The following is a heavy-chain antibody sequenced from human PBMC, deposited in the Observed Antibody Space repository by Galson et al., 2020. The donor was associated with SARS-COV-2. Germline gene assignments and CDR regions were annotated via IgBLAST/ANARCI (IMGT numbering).Heavy chain of an antibody. CDR1: GGSISSGYHY. V-gene: IGHV4-61*09. D-gene: IGHD3-16*01. J-gene: IGHJ2*01. CDR3: ARGDDRSLNWYFDV. CDR2: IFTSGST. Sequence: SETLSLTCTVSGGSISSGYHYWNWIRRPAGEGPEWIGHIFTSGSTNYNPSLKGRVTISMDASKNQFSLELTSVTAADTAVYYCARGDDRSLNWYFDVWGRGTLVSVYS.